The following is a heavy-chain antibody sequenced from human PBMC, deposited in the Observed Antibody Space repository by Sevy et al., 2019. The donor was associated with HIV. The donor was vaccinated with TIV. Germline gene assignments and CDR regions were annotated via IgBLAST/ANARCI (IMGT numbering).Heavy chain of an antibody. V-gene: IGHV4-34*01. CDR1: GGSFSGYY. CDR2: INHSGST. J-gene: IGHJ3*02. D-gene: IGHD2-8*02. CDR3: ARHCTGTSCSHAFDI. Sequence: SETLSLTCAVYGGSFSGYYWSWIRQPPGKGLEWIGEINHSGSTNYNPSLKSRLTISVDTSKNQFSLKLSSVTAADTAVYYCARHCTGTSCSHAFDIWGQGTMVTVSS.